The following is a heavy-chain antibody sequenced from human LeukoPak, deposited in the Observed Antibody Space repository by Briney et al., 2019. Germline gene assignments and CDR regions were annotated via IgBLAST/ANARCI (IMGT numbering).Heavy chain of an antibody. J-gene: IGHJ5*02. V-gene: IGHV3-21*01. Sequence: GGSLRLSCAASGFTFSSYSMNWVRQAPGKGLELVSSISTSSSHMYYADSVKGRFTISRDNAKNSLYLQMNSLRAEDTAVYYCARGSEWELLSCDHWGQGTLVTVSS. D-gene: IGHD1-26*01. CDR2: ISTSSSHM. CDR3: ARGSEWELLSCDH. CDR1: GFTFSSYS.